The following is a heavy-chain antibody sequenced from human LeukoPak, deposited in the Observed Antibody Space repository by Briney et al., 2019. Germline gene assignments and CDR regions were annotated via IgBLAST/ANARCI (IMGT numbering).Heavy chain of an antibody. CDR2: VYYSGNT. J-gene: IGHJ6*03. Sequence: SETLSLTCTVSGGSISSDTYYWGWIRQPPGKGLEWIGSVYYSGNTNYNPSLKSRVTISVDTSKNQFSLKLSFVTAADTAVYYCARLEEGYGSGRRENYYYYYMDVWGKGRTVTISS. V-gene: IGHV4-39*07. CDR3: ARLEEGYGSGRRENYYYYYMDV. D-gene: IGHD3-10*01. CDR1: GGSISSDTYY.